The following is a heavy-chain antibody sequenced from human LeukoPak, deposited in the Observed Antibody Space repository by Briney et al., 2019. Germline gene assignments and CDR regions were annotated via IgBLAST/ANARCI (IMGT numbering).Heavy chain of an antibody. D-gene: IGHD3-3*01. J-gene: IGHJ4*02. CDR1: GFTFTTYS. Sequence: PGGSLRLSCAASGFTFTTYSMNWVRQAPGKGLEWVSTISGSSRYIYFADSVRGRFTISRDNAKNSLYLQMNSLRAEDTAVYYCARDYDFWSGYYSPTRGYFGYWGQGTLVTVSS. CDR2: ISGSSRYI. CDR3: ARDYDFWSGYYSPTRGYFGY. V-gene: IGHV3-21*01.